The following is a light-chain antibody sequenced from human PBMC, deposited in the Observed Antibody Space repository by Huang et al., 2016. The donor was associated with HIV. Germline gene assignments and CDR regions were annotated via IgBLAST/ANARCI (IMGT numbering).Light chain of an antibody. Sequence: DIQMTQSPSTLSASVGDRVTITCRASQSISTWLAWYQQKPGKAPKLLIYDASSLEGGGPSRFSGSGSGTEFTLTISSLQPDDFASYYCQQYDTFPYTFGQGTKLEIK. CDR3: QQYDTFPYT. CDR2: DAS. V-gene: IGKV1-5*01. CDR1: QSISTW. J-gene: IGKJ2*01.